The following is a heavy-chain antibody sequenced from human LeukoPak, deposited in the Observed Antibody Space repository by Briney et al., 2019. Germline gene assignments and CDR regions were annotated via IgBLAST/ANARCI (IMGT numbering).Heavy chain of an antibody. CDR2: ITPSDGST. Sequence: PGGSLRLSRAASGFTFGSFAMSWVRQAPGKGLEWVSVITPSDGSTYYSDSVRGRFTISRDNSKNTMYLQMNSLRAEDTAVYYCAKAQTMTMVTTVFYYGMDVWGQGTTVIVSS. V-gene: IGHV3-23*01. D-gene: IGHD4-17*01. J-gene: IGHJ6*02. CDR3: AKAQTMTMVTTVFYYGMDV. CDR1: GFTFGSFA.